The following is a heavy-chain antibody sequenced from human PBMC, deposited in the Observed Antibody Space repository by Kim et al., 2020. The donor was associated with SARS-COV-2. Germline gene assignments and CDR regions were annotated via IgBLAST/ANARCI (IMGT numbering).Heavy chain of an antibody. D-gene: IGHD6-19*01. Sequence: EPVKGRFSISRDNIKNTVYLRMTSLGAEDTAVYFCAKDRSGWFLYYAMDVWGQGTTVTVSS. CDR3: AKDRSGWFLYYAMDV. V-gene: IGHV3-66*01. J-gene: IGHJ6*02.